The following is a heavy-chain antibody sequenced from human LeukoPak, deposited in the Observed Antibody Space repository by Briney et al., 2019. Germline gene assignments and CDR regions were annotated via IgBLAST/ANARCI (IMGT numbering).Heavy chain of an antibody. J-gene: IGHJ5*02. CDR2: IYYSGST. CDR1: GGSINSDGYS. V-gene: IGHV4-31*11. Sequence: SETLSLTCAVSGGSINSDGYSWSWIRQPPGKGLEWIGYIYYSGSTYYNPSLKSRVTISVDTSKNQFSLKLSSVTAADTAVYYCARAAVAYNWFDPWGQGTLVTVSS. D-gene: IGHD6-19*01. CDR3: ARAAVAYNWFDP.